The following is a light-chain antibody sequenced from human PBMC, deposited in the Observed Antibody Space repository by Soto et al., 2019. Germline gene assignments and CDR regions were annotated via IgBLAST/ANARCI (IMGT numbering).Light chain of an antibody. Sequence: EIVLTQSPAPLSVSPGARDTLSCRASQSVSTSLAWYQQKPGQAPKVLIYDASNRAVGVPSRFSGSGSGTDFSLTISNLEAEDFAVYYCHRRSTWPPFTFGPGTKVD. CDR1: QSVSTS. V-gene: IGKV3-11*01. J-gene: IGKJ3*01. CDR3: HRRSTWPPFT. CDR2: DAS.